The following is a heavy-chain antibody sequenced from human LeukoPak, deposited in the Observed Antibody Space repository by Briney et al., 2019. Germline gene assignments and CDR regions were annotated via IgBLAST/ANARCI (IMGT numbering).Heavy chain of an antibody. CDR2: ISSSGSTI. D-gene: IGHD3-10*01. J-gene: IGHJ4*02. V-gene: IGHV3-11*01. Sequence: GGSLRLSCAASGFTLSDYYMSWIRQAPGKGLEWVSYISSSGSTIYYADSVKGRFTISRDNAKNSLYLQMNSLRAEDTAVYYCARDSGSGSLTFDYWGQGTLVTVSS. CDR3: ARDSGSGSLTFDY. CDR1: GFTLSDYY.